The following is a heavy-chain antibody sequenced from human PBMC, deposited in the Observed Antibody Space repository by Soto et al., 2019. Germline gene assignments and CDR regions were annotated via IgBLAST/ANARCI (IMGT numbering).Heavy chain of an antibody. V-gene: IGHV6-1*01. Sequence: SQTLSLTCAISGDSVSSNSAAWNWIRQSPSRGLEWLGRTYYRSKWYNDYAVSVKSRITINPDTSKNQFSLQLNSVTPEDTAVYYCARDRQSIAVAGDNWFDPWGQGTLVTSPQ. D-gene: IGHD6-19*01. CDR3: ARDRQSIAVAGDNWFDP. CDR2: TYYRSKWYN. CDR1: GDSVSSNSAA. J-gene: IGHJ5*02.